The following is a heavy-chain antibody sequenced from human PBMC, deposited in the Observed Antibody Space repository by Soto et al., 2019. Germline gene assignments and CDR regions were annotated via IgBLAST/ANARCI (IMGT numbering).Heavy chain of an antibody. Sequence: EVQLVESGGGLVQPGGSLRLSCAASGFTFSSYDMHWVRQATGKGLEWVSAIGTAGDTYYPGSVKGRFTISRENAKNSLYLQMNSLRAGDTAVYYCARPSVITGPEVGWYFDLWGRGTLVTVSS. CDR3: ARPSVITGPEVGWYFDL. CDR1: GFTFSSYD. V-gene: IGHV3-13*01. CDR2: IGTAGDT. D-gene: IGHD2-21*01. J-gene: IGHJ2*01.